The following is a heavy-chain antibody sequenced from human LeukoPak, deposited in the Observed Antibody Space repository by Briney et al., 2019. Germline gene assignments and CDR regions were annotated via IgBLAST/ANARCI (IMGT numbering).Heavy chain of an antibody. CDR2: ISYDGSNK. V-gene: IGHV3-30*18. Sequence: PGGSLRLSCAASGFTFSSYGMHWVRQAPGKGLEWVAVISYDGSNKYYADSVKGRFTISRDNSKNALYLQMNSLRAEDTAVYYCAKKGPVEPNQVLLWFGELFQTTNYYYYGMDVWGQGTTVTVSS. CDR1: GFTFSSYG. D-gene: IGHD3-10*01. CDR3: AKKGPVEPNQVLLWFGELFQTTNYYYYGMDV. J-gene: IGHJ6*02.